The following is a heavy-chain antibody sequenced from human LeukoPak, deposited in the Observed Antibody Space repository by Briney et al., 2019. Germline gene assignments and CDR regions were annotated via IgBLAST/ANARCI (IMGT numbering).Heavy chain of an antibody. CDR1: GFTFSSYA. CDR3: AKVPDYDFWSGYHFDY. CDR2: ISGSGGST. J-gene: IGHJ4*02. Sequence: GGSLRLSCAASGFTFSSYAMSWVRQAPGKGLGWVSAISGSGGSTYYADSVKGRFTISRDNSKNTLYLQMNSLRAEDTAVYYCAKVPDYDFWSGYHFDYWGQGTLVTVSS. V-gene: IGHV3-23*01. D-gene: IGHD3-3*01.